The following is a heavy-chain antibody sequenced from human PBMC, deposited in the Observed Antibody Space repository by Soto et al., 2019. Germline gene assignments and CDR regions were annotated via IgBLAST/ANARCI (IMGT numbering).Heavy chain of an antibody. CDR1: GLSFRNYW. CDR3: AGFGYDWNGWD. V-gene: IGHV3-74*01. CDR2: INTDGTYT. J-gene: IGHJ4*02. Sequence: EMQLVESGGGLVQPGGSLRLSCVASGLSFRNYWVHWVRQAPGKGLEWVSRINTDGTYTSNADPVKCRFTISRDNAKNTLYLQMNSLRVEDTAVYFCAGFGYDWNGWDWGPGTLVTVSS. D-gene: IGHD1-20*01.